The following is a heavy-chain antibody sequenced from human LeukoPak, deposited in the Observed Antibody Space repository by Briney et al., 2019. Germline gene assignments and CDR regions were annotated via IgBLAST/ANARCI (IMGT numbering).Heavy chain of an antibody. CDR1: GFAFVDYA. Sequence: GGSLGLSCAASGFAFVDYAMNGVRQAPGKGLEWVSAISGDGSRTYYIDSVKGRFTISRDTSKNTLYLHLNSLRAEDTAVYYCVREDVDTSFDYWGHGTLVTVSS. D-gene: IGHD5-18*01. CDR3: VREDVDTSFDY. CDR2: ISGDGSRT. J-gene: IGHJ4*01. V-gene: IGHV3-23*01.